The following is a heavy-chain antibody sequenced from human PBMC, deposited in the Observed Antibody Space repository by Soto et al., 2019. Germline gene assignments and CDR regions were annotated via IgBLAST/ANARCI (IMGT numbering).Heavy chain of an antibody. CDR3: VKDQGGYSGYVFDY. CDR2: IHPNGSPT. Sequence: ASVKVSCKAFGYTFTSHYVHWVRQAPGQGLEWMGVIHPNGSPTVYAQNFQGRLIMTTDTSTSTVYMELSSLRAEDTAVYYCVKDQGGYSGYVFDYWGQGTLVTVSS. J-gene: IGHJ4*02. D-gene: IGHD5-12*01. CDR1: GYTFTSHY. V-gene: IGHV1-46*01.